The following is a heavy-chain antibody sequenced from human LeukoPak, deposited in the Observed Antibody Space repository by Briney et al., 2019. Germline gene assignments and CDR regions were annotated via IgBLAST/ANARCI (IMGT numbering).Heavy chain of an antibody. Sequence: GESLNISCQGSGYSFTAHWIGWVRQMPGKGLEWVGVIYPGDSDTKTRPSFQGQVTSSADRYISTAYVQWRSVKASDSAMYFCARRKGYDFDNSGYTFDYWGQGTLVTVSS. CDR3: ARRKGYDFDNSGYTFDY. CDR2: IYPGDSDT. V-gene: IGHV5-51*01. J-gene: IGHJ4*02. CDR1: GYSFTAHW. D-gene: IGHD3-22*01.